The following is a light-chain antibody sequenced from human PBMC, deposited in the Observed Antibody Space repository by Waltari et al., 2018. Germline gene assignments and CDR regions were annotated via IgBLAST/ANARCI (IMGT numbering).Light chain of an antibody. V-gene: IGKV3-11*01. CDR1: QSVNSY. CDR2: DAS. J-gene: IGKJ4*01. CDR3: QQRKYWPPLT. Sequence: VLTQSPATLSLSPGERATLSCRASQSVNSYLAWYQQKPGQAPRLLIYDASNRATGIPARFSGSGSGTDFTLTISSLEPEDFAVYYCQQRKYWPPLTFGGGTKVEI.